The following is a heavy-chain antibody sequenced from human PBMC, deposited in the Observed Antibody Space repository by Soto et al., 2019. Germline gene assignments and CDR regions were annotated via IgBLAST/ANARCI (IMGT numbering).Heavy chain of an antibody. Sequence: SEPLSLTCTSSGRTISSGVYYRSWIRQPPGKGLEWIGYIYYSGSTYYNPSLKSRVIISADTFKNQFSLKLSSVTAADTAVYYCARVPSSGPFDYWGQG. CDR1: GRTISSGVYY. CDR3: ARVPSSGPFDY. D-gene: IGHD3-22*01. V-gene: IGHV4-30-4*01. CDR2: IYYSGST. J-gene: IGHJ4*02.